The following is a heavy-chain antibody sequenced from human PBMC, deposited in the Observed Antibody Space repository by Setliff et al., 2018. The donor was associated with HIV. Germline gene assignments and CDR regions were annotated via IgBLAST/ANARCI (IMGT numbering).Heavy chain of an antibody. CDR3: ASTGYSSGWSFDY. D-gene: IGHD6-19*01. CDR1: GDSITSRNYH. Sequence: PSETLSLTCAVSGDSITSRNYHWDWVRQPPGKGLEWIGGLFYTGSTYYNPSLKSRVTISVDTSKNQFSLKLSSVTAADTAVYYCASTGYSSGWSFDYWGQGTLVTVSS. J-gene: IGHJ4*02. V-gene: IGHV4-39*07. CDR2: LFYTGST.